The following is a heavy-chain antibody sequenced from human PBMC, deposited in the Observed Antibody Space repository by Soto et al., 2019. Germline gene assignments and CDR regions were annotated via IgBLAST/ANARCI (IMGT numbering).Heavy chain of an antibody. J-gene: IGHJ4*02. V-gene: IGHV4-39*01. Sequence: SETLSLTCVVSGGSISSSSYYWDWIRQPPGKGLEWIGTIYYTGTSNYNPSLKSRVTISVYTSKNQFSLNLSSVTAADTAVYYCTRHAIGVVVPAAIRNWGQGSLVTVSS. D-gene: IGHD2-15*01. CDR3: TRHAIGVVVPAAIRN. CDR1: GGSISSSSYY. CDR2: IYYTGTS.